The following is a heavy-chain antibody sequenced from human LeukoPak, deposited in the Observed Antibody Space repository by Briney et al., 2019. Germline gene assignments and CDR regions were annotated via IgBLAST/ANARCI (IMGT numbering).Heavy chain of an antibody. Sequence: SETLSLTCTVSGGSISSYYWSWIRQPPGKGLEWIGYIYYSGSTNYNPSLKSRVTISVDTSKNQFSLKLSSVTAADTAVYYRARGVSLLVRGAFDIWGQGTMVTVSS. CDR2: IYYSGST. CDR3: ARGVSLLVRGAFDI. D-gene: IGHD5/OR15-5a*01. J-gene: IGHJ3*02. CDR1: GGSISSYY. V-gene: IGHV4-59*01.